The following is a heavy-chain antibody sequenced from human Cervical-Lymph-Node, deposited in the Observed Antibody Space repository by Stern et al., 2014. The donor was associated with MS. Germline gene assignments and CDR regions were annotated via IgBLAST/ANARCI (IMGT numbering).Heavy chain of an antibody. CDR2: IDWDDDK. V-gene: IGHV2-70*01. CDR3: ARGNTNSYGFGPFDY. CDR1: GFSLSTSGMC. Sequence: QVTLRESGPALVKPTQTLTLTCTFSGFSLSTSGMCVSWIRQPPGKALEWLALIDWDDDKYSTTSLKSRLTISNDTPKNPGVLTNANMDPVDTAPYYCARGNTNSYGFGPFDYWGPGTLVPVSS. J-gene: IGHJ4*02. D-gene: IGHD5-18*01.